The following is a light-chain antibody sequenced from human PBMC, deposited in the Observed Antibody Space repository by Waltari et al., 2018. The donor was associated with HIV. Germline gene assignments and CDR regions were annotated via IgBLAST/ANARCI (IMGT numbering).Light chain of an antibody. CDR1: GAEIGAYNY. Sequence: QSALTQPASVSGSPGQSITIPCAGTGAEIGAYNYVAWYQTLPDSVPKLIIYDVTSRPSGISDRVSASKSGNAASLTIAGLQAEDEGDYYCSSYTTFNTVIFGGGTKLTVL. CDR2: DVT. CDR3: SSYTTFNTVI. V-gene: IGLV2-14*03. J-gene: IGLJ2*01.